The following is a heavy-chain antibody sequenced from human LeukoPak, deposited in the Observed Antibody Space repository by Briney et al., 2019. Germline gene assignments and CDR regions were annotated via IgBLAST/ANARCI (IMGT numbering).Heavy chain of an antibody. Sequence: PGGSLRLSCAASGFTFSNYAMSWVRQAPGKGLEWVSGISDSGGSTYYADSVKGRFTISRDNSKNTLYLQMNSLRAEDTAVYYCAKVSLVDYYDSSGYYRPNYEGGAFDIWGQGTMVTVSS. V-gene: IGHV3-23*01. CDR1: GFTFSNYA. CDR2: ISDSGGST. J-gene: IGHJ3*02. D-gene: IGHD3-22*01. CDR3: AKVSLVDYYDSSGYYRPNYEGGAFDI.